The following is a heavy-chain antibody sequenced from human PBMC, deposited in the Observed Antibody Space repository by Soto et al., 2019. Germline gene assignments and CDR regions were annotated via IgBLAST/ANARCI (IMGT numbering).Heavy chain of an antibody. J-gene: IGHJ6*02. Sequence: SATLSLTCTVSGGSVSSGSYYWSWIRQPPGKGLEWIVYIYYSGSTNYNPSLKGRVTISVDTSKNQFSLKLSSVTAADTAVYYCARGVSIAAPNYYYGMDVWGQGTTVTV. V-gene: IGHV4-61*01. D-gene: IGHD6-13*01. CDR2: IYYSGST. CDR1: GGSVSSGSYY. CDR3: ARGVSIAAPNYYYGMDV.